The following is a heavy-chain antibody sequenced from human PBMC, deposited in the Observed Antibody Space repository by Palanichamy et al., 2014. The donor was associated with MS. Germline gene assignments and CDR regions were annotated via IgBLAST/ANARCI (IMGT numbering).Heavy chain of an antibody. D-gene: IGHD2-21*02. CDR1: GYTFTGCY. CDR3: ARVVTVLKY. V-gene: IGHV1-2*06. Sequence: QVRLVQSGAEVKKPGASVKVSCKTSGYTFTGCYIHWVRQAPGQGLEWMGRINPDSGDTNHPQKFQGRVTLTRDTSNSTAYMELSRLRSDDTAVYFCARVVTVLKYWGQGTLVTVSS. J-gene: IGHJ4*02. CDR2: INPDSGDT.